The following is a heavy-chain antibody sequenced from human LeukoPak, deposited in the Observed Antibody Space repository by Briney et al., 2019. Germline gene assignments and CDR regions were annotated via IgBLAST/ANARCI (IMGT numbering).Heavy chain of an antibody. V-gene: IGHV4-39*07. D-gene: IGHD2-2*01. J-gene: IGHJ3*02. CDR3: ARTHHLRGYCSSTSCYGRAFDI. CDR1: GGSIITNSYN. Sequence: SSETLSLTCAVSGGSIITNSYNWGWIRQPPGKGLEWIGSIHYSGSTYDNPSLKSRVTLSVDTSKNQFSLKLSSVTAADTAVYYCARTHHLRGYCSSTSCYGRAFDIWGQGTMVTVSS. CDR2: IHYSGST.